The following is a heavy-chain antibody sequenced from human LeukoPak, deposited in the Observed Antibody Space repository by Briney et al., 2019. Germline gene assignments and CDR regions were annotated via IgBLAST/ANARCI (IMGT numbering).Heavy chain of an antibody. D-gene: IGHD6-13*01. CDR1: GFTFSNYW. Sequence: PGGSLRLSGAASGFTFSNYWMHWVRQVPGKGLVWISPINSDGSGTKYAASVKGRFAISRDNAKNTPYLQMNRLRAEDTAVYSRARGGYTSSWYTDYWGQRTLVTVSS. J-gene: IGHJ4*02. V-gene: IGHV3-74*03. CDR2: INSDGSGT. CDR3: ARGGYTSSWYTDY.